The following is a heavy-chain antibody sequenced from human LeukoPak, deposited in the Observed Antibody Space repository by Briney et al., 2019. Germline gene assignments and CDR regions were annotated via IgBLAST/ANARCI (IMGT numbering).Heavy chain of an antibody. CDR2: INPSGGST. V-gene: IGHV1-46*01. CDR3: AREPRNTYYYDSSGYSEFDY. D-gene: IGHD3-22*01. CDR1: GYTFTSYY. Sequence: ASVKVSCKASGYTFTSYYMHWVRQAPGQGREWMGIINPSGGSTSYAQKFQGRVNMTRDTSTSTVYMELSSLRSEDTAVYYCAREPRNTYYYDSSGYSEFDYWGQGTLVTVSS. J-gene: IGHJ4*02.